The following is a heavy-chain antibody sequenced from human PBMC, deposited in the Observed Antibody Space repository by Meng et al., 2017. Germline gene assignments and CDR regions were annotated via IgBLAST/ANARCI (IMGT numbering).Heavy chain of an antibody. J-gene: IGHJ2*01. CDR2: INAGNGNT. D-gene: IGHD3-22*01. Sequence: QVQLVQSGAEVKKPGAPVKVSCKASGYTFTSYAMHWVRQAPGQRLEWMGWINAGNGNTKYSQKFQGRVTITRDTSASTAYMELSSLRSEDTAVYYCATDGQDSSGYYSWYFDLWGRGTLVTVSS. CDR3: ATDGQDSSGYYSWYFDL. V-gene: IGHV1-3*01. CDR1: GYTFTSYA.